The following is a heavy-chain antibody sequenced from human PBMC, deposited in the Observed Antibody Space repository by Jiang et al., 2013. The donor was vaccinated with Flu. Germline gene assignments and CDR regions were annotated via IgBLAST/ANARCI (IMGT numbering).Heavy chain of an antibody. CDR2: IDTSGST. Sequence: GLVKPSETLSLTCTVSGGSISGHHWSWIRQPAGKGLEWIGRIDTSGSTNFNPSLKSRVTMSVDTSKNQVSLKVTSVTAADTAVYYCARESDADYVYGYWGQGTLVTFSS. CDR3: ARESDADYVYGY. V-gene: IGHV4-4*07. J-gene: IGHJ4*02. CDR1: GGSISGHH. D-gene: IGHD3-16*01.